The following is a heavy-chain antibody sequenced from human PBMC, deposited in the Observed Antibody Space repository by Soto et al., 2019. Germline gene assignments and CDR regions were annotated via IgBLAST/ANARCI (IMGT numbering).Heavy chain of an antibody. CDR1: GYPISSGYY. J-gene: IGHJ4*02. CDR2: IYHSGST. V-gene: IGHV4-38-2*01. D-gene: IGHD3-10*01. CDR3: ARGYYYGSGSPYFDY. Sequence: SETLSLTCAVSGYPISSGYYWGWIRQPPGKGLEWIGSIYHSGSTYYNPSLKSRVTISVDTSKNQFSLKLSSVTAADTAVYYCARGYYYGSGSPYFDYWGQGTLVTVSS.